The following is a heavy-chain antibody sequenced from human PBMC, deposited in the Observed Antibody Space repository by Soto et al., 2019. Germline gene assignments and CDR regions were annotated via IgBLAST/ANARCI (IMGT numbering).Heavy chain of an antibody. Sequence: EVQLVESGGGLVQPGRSLRLSCAASGFTFDDYAMHWVRQAPGKGLEWVSGISWNSGSIGYADSVKGRFTISRDNAKNSLYLQMNSLRAEDTALYYCAKDSCSGGSCYPDYWGQGTLVTVSS. CDR3: AKDSCSGGSCYPDY. V-gene: IGHV3-9*01. J-gene: IGHJ4*02. CDR1: GFTFDDYA. D-gene: IGHD2-15*01. CDR2: ISWNSGSI.